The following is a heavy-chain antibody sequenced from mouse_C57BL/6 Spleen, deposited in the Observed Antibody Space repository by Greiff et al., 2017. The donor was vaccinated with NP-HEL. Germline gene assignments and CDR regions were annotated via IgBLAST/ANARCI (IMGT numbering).Heavy chain of an antibody. Sequence: EVQLQQSGPGLVKPSQSLSLTCSVTGYSITSGYYWNWIRQFPGNKLEWMGYISYDGSNNYNPSLKNRISITRDTSKNQFFLKLNSVTTEDTATYYCARAGYYSNYDWYFDVWGTGTTVTVSS. CDR3: ARAGYYSNYDWYFDV. J-gene: IGHJ1*03. V-gene: IGHV3-6*01. CDR2: ISYDGSN. CDR1: GYSITSGYY. D-gene: IGHD2-5*01.